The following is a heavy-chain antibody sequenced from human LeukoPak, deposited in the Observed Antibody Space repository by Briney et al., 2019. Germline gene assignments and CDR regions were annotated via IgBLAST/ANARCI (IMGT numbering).Heavy chain of an antibody. V-gene: IGHV4-59*01. CDR3: ARGDYGSGTYYKWNAFDI. Sequence: PSKTLSLTCTVSGGSISGNYWSWIRQPPGKGLEWIGCVHYSGSTNYNPSLKSRVTISIDTSKNQFSLILRSVTAADTAVYYCARGDYGSGTYYKWNAFDIWGQGTMVTVSS. J-gene: IGHJ3*02. CDR1: GGSISGNY. CDR2: VHYSGST. D-gene: IGHD3-10*01.